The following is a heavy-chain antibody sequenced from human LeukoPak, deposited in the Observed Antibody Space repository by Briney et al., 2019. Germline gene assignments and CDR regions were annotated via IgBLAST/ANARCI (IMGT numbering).Heavy chain of an antibody. CDR2: INPSGGST. Sequence: ASVKVSCKASGYTFTSYYMHWVRQAPGQGLEWMGIINPSGGSTSYAQKFQGRVTMTRDTSTSTVYMELSSLRPEDTAVYYCARVGYCSSTSCYGGDHYMDVWGKGTTVTASS. J-gene: IGHJ6*03. CDR3: ARVGYCSSTSCYGGDHYMDV. V-gene: IGHV1-46*01. D-gene: IGHD2-2*01. CDR1: GYTFTSYY.